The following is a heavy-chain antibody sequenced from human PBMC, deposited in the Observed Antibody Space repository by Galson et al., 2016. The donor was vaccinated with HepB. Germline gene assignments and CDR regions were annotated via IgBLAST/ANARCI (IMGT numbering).Heavy chain of an antibody. J-gene: IGHJ4*02. CDR2: IWYDGSNT. CDR1: GFTFSSYG. V-gene: IGHV3-33*01. D-gene: IGHD3-10*01. CDR3: ASHAASGSYSDYFPH. Sequence: SLRLSCAASGFTFSSYGMHWVRQAPGKGLEWVAVIWYDGSNTYYADSVKGRFTISRDNSKNTLYLQMNSLRAEDTALYYCASHAASGSYSDYFPHWGQGTLVTVSS.